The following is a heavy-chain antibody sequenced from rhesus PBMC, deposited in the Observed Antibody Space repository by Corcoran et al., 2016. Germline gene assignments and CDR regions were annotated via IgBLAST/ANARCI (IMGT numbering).Heavy chain of an antibody. V-gene: IGHV4-127*01. J-gene: IGHJ6*01. D-gene: IGHD1-26*01. CDR1: CVSILRGYA. CDR2: IGG. Sequence: QVQLQESGPGLVKPSETPSLTCTVSCVSILRGYALSWVLHPPGKGLEWIGYIGGYYNPYLKSRVTISKDTSKNQFSLNLTSVTAADTAVYYCASGLNYGAPNFGLDSWGQGVVVTVSS. CDR3: ASGLNYGAPNFGLDS.